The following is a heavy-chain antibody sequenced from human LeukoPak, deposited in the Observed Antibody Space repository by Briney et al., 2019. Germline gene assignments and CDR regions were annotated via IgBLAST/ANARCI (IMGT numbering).Heavy chain of an antibody. Sequence: KAGGSLRLSCAASGFTFSSHSMNWVRQAPGKGLEWVSSISGTSTYIYYADSVKGRFTISRDNAKNSVYLQMNSLRAEDTALYYCARARYDILTGYRYYFDYWGQGTLVTVSS. D-gene: IGHD3-9*01. CDR3: ARARYDILTGYRYYFDY. V-gene: IGHV3-21*04. CDR1: GFTFSSHS. J-gene: IGHJ4*02. CDR2: ISGTSTYI.